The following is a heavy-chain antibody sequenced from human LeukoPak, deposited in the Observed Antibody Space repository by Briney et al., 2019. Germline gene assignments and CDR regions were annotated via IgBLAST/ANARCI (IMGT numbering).Heavy chain of an antibody. CDR2: IIPILGIA. CDR3: ARDQASSGLLFDY. CDR1: GGTFSSYA. V-gene: IGHV1-69*04. D-gene: IGHD3-22*01. J-gene: IGHJ4*02. Sequence: SVKVSCKASGGTFSSYAISWVRQAPGQGLEWMGRIIPILGIANYAQKFQGRVTITADKSTSTAYMELNSLRSEDTAVYYCARDQASSGLLFDYWGQGTLVTVSS.